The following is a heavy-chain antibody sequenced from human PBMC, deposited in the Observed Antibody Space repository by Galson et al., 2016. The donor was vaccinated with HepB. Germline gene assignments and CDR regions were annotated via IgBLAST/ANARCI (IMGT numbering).Heavy chain of an antibody. V-gene: IGHV4-59*01. Sequence: SETLSLTCTVSTDSINSYYWSWIRQPPGKGLEWIGYLFYGGSTNYNPSLKSRVTISGDTSKNQFSLKLNSVTAADTAVYYCARSPDRDGFDYWGQGTLVIVSS. J-gene: IGHJ4*02. CDR3: ARSPDRDGFDY. CDR2: LFYGGST. CDR1: TDSINSYY.